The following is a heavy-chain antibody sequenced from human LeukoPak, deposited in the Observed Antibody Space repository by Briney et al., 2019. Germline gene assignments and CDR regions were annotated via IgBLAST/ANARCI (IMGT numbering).Heavy chain of an antibody. CDR1: GYTFTSYD. V-gene: IGHV1-8*03. Sequence: ASVKVSCKASGYTFTSYDINWVRQSTGQGLEWMGWMNPNSGNTGYAQKFQGRVTITRNTSISTAYMELSSLRSEDTAVYYCARGGSYFSYNWFDPWGQGTLVTVSS. J-gene: IGHJ5*02. CDR2: MNPNSGNT. CDR3: ARGGSYFSYNWFDP. D-gene: IGHD1-26*01.